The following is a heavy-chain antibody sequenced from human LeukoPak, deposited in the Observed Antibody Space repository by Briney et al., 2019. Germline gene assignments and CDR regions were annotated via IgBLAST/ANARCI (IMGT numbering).Heavy chain of an antibody. J-gene: IGHJ4*02. D-gene: IGHD3-22*01. Sequence: ASVKVSCKASGYTFTSYAMNWVRQAPGQGLEWMGWINTNTGNPTYAQGFTGRFVFSLDTSVSTAYLQISSLKAEDAAVYYCARGPLLVEYYYDSSGYRFDYWGQGTLVTVSS. CDR1: GYTFTSYA. CDR2: INTNTGNP. V-gene: IGHV7-4-1*02. CDR3: ARGPLLVEYYYDSSGYRFDY.